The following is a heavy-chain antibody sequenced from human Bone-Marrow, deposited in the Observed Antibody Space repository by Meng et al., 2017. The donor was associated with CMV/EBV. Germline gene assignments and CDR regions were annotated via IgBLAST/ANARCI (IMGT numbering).Heavy chain of an antibody. V-gene: IGHV3-33*01. CDR1: GLTFRAYG. Sequence: GLTFRAYGMHWVRQAPGKGLEWVAVIWYDGSNPYYVDSVRGRFTISRDNSNNTLYLQMNSLRAEDTAVYYCATSQAWFGELLGIDYWGLGTLVTVSS. CDR3: ATSQAWFGELLGIDY. D-gene: IGHD3-10*01. CDR2: IWYDGSNP. J-gene: IGHJ4*02.